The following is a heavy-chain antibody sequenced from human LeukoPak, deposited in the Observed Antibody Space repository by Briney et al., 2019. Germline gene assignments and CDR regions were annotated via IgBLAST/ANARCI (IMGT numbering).Heavy chain of an antibody. V-gene: IGHV1-69*06. J-gene: IGHJ3*02. Sequence: ASVKVSCKASGYTFTSHGISWVRQAPGQGLEWMGGIIPIFATTNYAQKFQGRVTITADKSTSTANMELSSLRSDDTAVYYCAIQPPYSGYDAFDIWGQGTMVTVSS. CDR3: AIQPPYSGYDAFDI. D-gene: IGHD5-12*01. CDR1: GYTFTSHG. CDR2: IIPIFATT.